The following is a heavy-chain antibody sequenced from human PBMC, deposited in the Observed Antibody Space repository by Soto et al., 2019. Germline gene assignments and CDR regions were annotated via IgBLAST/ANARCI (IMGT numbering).Heavy chain of an antibody. D-gene: IGHD3-9*01. CDR2: ISYDGSNK. Sequence: QVQRVESGGGVVQPGRSLRLSCAASGFTFSSYGMHWVRQAPGKGLEWVAVISYDGSNKYYADSVKGRFTISRDNSKNTLYRHMNSLRAEDTAVYYCAKGGLRYFDWLLSSFDYWGQGTLVTVSS. CDR1: GFTFSSYG. V-gene: IGHV3-30*18. CDR3: AKGGLRYFDWLLSSFDY. J-gene: IGHJ4*02.